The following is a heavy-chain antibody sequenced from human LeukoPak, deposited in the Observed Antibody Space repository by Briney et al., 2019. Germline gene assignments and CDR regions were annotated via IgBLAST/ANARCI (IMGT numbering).Heavy chain of an antibody. Sequence: PGGSLRLSCAASGFTFSSYSMNWVRQAPGKGLEWVSSISSSSSYIYYADSVKGRFTISRDNAKNSLYLQMNSLRAGDTAVYYCARDLGSSSWNGAFDYWGQGTLVTVSS. J-gene: IGHJ4*02. CDR2: ISSSSSYI. V-gene: IGHV3-21*01. CDR3: ARDLGSSSWNGAFDY. D-gene: IGHD6-13*01. CDR1: GFTFSSYS.